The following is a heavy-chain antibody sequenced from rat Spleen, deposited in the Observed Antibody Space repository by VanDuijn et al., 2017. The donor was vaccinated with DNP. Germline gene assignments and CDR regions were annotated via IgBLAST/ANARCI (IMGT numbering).Heavy chain of an antibody. V-gene: IGHV5-7*01. CDR2: ISYDGSST. CDR3: ARPDY. CDR1: GFTFSNYD. J-gene: IGHJ2*01. Sequence: EVQLVESGGGLVQPGRSMKLSCAASGFTFSNYDMAWVRQAPKKGLEWVATISYDGSSTYYRDSVKGRFTISRDNAKSTLYLQMVSLRSEDTATYYCARPDYWGQGVMVTVSS.